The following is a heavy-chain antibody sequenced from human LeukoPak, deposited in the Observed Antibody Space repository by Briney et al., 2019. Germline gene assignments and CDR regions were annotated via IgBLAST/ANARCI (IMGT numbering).Heavy chain of an antibody. CDR2: IGTAGDT. Sequence: PGGSLRLSCAASGFTFSNYGMHWVRQGTGKSPEWVSAIGTAGDTHYADSVKGRFTISRENAKNSLYLQMNSLRAGDTAVYYCAREDGYSSSWYSDYWGQGTLVTVSS. CDR1: GFTFSNYG. D-gene: IGHD6-13*01. V-gene: IGHV3-13*01. CDR3: AREDGYSSSWYSDY. J-gene: IGHJ4*02.